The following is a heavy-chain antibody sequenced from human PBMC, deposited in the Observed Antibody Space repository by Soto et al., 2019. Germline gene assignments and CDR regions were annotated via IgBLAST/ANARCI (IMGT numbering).Heavy chain of an antibody. Sequence: GGSLRLSCAASGFTFSSYSMNWVRQAPGKGLEWVSYISSSSSTIYYADSVKGRFTISRDNAKNSLYLQMNSLRAEDTAVYYCARDNNADYYYYYMDVWGKGTTVTVSS. CDR2: ISSSSSTI. J-gene: IGHJ6*03. V-gene: IGHV3-48*01. CDR3: ARDNNADYYYYYMDV. CDR1: GFTFSSYS. D-gene: IGHD2-2*01.